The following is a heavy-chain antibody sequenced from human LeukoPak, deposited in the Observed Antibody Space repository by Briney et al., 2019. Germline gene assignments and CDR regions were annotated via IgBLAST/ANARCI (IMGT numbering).Heavy chain of an antibody. Sequence: TLSLTCTVSGGSISSGGYSWSWIRQPPGKGLEWIGYIYHSGSTYYNPSLKSRVTISVDRSKNQFSLKLSSVTAADTAVYYCARVPGYCSSTSCYQYYYGMDVWGQGTTVTVSS. CDR3: ARVPGYCSSTSCYQYYYGMDV. CDR2: IYHSGST. V-gene: IGHV4-30-2*01. J-gene: IGHJ6*02. D-gene: IGHD2-2*01. CDR1: GGSISSGGYS.